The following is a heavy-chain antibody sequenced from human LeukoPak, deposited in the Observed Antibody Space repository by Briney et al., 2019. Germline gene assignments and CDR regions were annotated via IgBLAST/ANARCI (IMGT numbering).Heavy chain of an antibody. CDR2: ISGSGGRT. J-gene: IGHJ4*02. CDR1: GFTFSSYA. Sequence: GGSLRLSCAASGFTFSSYAMRWVRQAPGKGLEWVSAISGSGGRTYYADSVKGRFTISRDNSKNTLYLQMNSLRAEDTAVYYCAKCPPGYGAEYYFDYWGQGTLVTVSS. V-gene: IGHV3-23*01. D-gene: IGHD4-17*01. CDR3: AKCPPGYGAEYYFDY.